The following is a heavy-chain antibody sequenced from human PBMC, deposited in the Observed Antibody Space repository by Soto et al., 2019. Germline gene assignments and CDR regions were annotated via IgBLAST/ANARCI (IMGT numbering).Heavy chain of an antibody. Sequence: QVQLVQCGGEVKKPGASVTVSCKASGYTFINYHTTWVRQAPGQGLEWMAWINTYNGMTDYAQRFQGRVTMTRDTSTSTAYMELRNLRSSDTAVYFCAKSPRGEMATDWGQGTLVTVSS. V-gene: IGHV1-18*01. CDR2: INTYNGMT. CDR3: AKSPRGEMATD. CDR1: GYTFINYH. D-gene: IGHD5-12*01. J-gene: IGHJ1*01.